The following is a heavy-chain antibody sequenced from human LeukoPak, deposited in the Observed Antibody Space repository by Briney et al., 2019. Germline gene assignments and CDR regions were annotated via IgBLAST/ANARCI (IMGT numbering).Heavy chain of an antibody. J-gene: IGHJ4*02. CDR1: GFTFSNSL. Sequence: PGGSLRLSCAASGFTFSNSLVHWVRQVPGKGLVWVARIDTDGSTTHYADSVKGRFTISRDNTRNTLFLQMNSLRAEDTAVYYCARDRDGYNYWGQGTLVTVSS. D-gene: IGHD5-24*01. CDR3: ARDRDGYNY. CDR2: IDTDGSTT. V-gene: IGHV3-74*01.